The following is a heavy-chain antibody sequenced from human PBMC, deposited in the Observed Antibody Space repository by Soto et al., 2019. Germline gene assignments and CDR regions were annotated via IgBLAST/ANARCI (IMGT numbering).Heavy chain of an antibody. J-gene: IGHJ6*02. V-gene: IGHV1-46*01. CDR1: GYTFSSFY. Sequence: QVQLVQSGAEVKKPGASVKVSCKASGYTFSSFYMHWVRQAPGRGLEWMGIINPSGGDTGYGKKLQGRVTMTRETSTRKVYIEVSSLRPDDTAVYYCARGLNDYSTSSGRRSAQRGYYYGMDVWGQGTTVTVS. D-gene: IGHD4-4*01. CDR2: INPSGGDT. CDR3: ARGLNDYSTSSGRRSAQRGYYYGMDV.